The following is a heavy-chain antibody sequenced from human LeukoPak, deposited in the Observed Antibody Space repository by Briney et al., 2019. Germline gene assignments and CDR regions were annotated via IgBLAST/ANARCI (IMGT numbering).Heavy chain of an antibody. CDR3: ASSIPVRFDP. V-gene: IGHV4-61*01. D-gene: IGHD6-19*01. CDR1: GGSVSSGSFY. J-gene: IGHJ5*02. Sequence: PSETLSLTCTVSGGSVSSGSFYWSWIRQPPGKGLEWIGYSHYSGSTNYNPSLKSRVTMSIDTSKNQFSLKLRSVTAADTAVYYCASSIPVRFDPWGQGTLVTVSS. CDR2: SHYSGST.